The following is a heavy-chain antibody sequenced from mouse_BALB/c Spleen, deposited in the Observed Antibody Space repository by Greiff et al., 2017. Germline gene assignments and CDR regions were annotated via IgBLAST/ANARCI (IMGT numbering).Heavy chain of an antibody. CDR1: GYSFTGYN. CDR2: IDPYYGGT. CDR3: ARPYDGYYAMDY. D-gene: IGHD2-3*01. J-gene: IGHJ4*01. V-gene: IGHV1-39*01. Sequence: EVQRVESGPELEKPGASVKISCKASGYSFTGYNMNWVKQSNGKSLEWIGNIDPYYGGTSYNQKFKGKATLTVDKSSSTAYMQLKSLTSEDSAVYYCARPYDGYYAMDYWGQGTSVTVSS.